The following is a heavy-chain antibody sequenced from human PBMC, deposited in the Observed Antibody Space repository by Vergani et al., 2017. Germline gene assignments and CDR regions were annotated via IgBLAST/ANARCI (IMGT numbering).Heavy chain of an antibody. CDR2: SRNKARSYTT. D-gene: IGHD6-13*01. V-gene: IGHV3-72*01. Sequence: EVQLVESGGGLVQPGGSLRLSCAASVFTLSDHVMDWVRQGPGKGLEWVGRSRNKARSYTTEYSASVKGRFTISRDDSRNSLYLQMNSLKTEDTAVYDCATLPLQRQQQVTSWGQGTLVTISS. CDR3: ATLPLQRQQQVTS. J-gene: IGHJ5*02. CDR1: VFTLSDHV.